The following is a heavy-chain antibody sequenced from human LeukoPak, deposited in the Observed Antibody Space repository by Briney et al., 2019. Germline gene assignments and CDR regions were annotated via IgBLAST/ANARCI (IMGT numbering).Heavy chain of an antibody. Sequence: GGSLRLSCAASGFTFSSYGMHWVRQAPGKGLEWVAVIWYDGSNKYYADSVKGRFTISRDNSRNTLYLQMNSLRAEDTAVYYCAKAAGPRHDTTTHDRWGQGTLVTVSS. J-gene: IGHJ4*02. CDR2: IWYDGSNK. D-gene: IGHD3-22*01. CDR1: GFTFSSYG. CDR3: AKAAGPRHDTTTHDR. V-gene: IGHV3-33*06.